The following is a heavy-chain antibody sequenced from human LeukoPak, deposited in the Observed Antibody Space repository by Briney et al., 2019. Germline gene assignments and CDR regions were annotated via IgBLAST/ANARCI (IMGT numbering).Heavy chain of an antibody. CDR1: GFTFSSYG. CDR3: ARDRLTNDAFDI. J-gene: IGHJ3*02. D-gene: IGHD2-8*01. CDR2: IWYDGSNK. Sequence: PGGSLRLSCAASGFTFSSYGMHWVRQAPGKGLEWVAVIWYDGSNKYYADSVKGRFTISRDNSKNTLYLQMNSLRAEDTAVYYCARDRLTNDAFDIWGQGTMVTVSS. V-gene: IGHV3-33*01.